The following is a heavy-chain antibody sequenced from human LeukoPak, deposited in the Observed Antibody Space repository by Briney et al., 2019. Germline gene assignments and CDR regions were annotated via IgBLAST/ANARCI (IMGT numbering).Heavy chain of an antibody. J-gene: IGHJ4*02. D-gene: IGHD3-10*01. CDR2: MNPNSGNT. CDR1: GGTFTSYG. V-gene: IGHV1-8*02. CDR3: ARTPRGSNLDY. Sequence: ASVKVSCKASGGTFTSYGISWVQQATGQGLEWMGWMNPNSGNTGYAQKFQGRVSMTRNTSIRTAYMELSSLRSEDTAVYYCARTPRGSNLDYWGQGTLVTVSS.